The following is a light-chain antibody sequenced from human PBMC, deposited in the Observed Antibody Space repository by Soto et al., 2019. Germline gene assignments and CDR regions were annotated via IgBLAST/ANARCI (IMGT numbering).Light chain of an antibody. V-gene: IGKV1-12*01. CDR2: AAV. CDR1: QGINKW. CDR3: QQGNSFPIT. J-gene: IGKJ5*01. Sequence: DIQMTQSPSSVSASVGNRVTITCRASQGINKWLAWYQQTTGKAPRLLIAAAVNLQTGVPSRFRGRGSGTDFTLTISRLQSEDFETYYCQQGNSFPITFGQGTRLEIK.